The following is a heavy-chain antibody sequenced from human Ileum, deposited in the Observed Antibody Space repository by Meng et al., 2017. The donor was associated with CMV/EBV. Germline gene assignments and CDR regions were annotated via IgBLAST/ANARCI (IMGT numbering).Heavy chain of an antibody. CDR3: ARDLLNTAMEDY. CDR2: ISSSSSYI. V-gene: IGHV3-21*01. D-gene: IGHD5-18*01. CDR1: GFTFSSYR. J-gene: IGHJ4*02. Sequence: FAASGFTFSSYRMTWVRQAPGKGLEWVSSISSSSSYIYYADSVKGRFTISRDNAKNSLYLQMNSLRAEDTAVYYCARDLLNTAMEDYWGQGTLVTVSS.